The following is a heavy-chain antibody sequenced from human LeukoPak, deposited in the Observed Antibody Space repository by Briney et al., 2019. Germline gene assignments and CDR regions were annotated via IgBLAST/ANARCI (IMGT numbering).Heavy chain of an antibody. Sequence: PSETLSLTCSVSNYSIVSGYYWGWIRQPPGKGLEWIGSIYHSGNTYYNPSLKSRVTISVDTSKNQFSLKLTSVTAADTAVYYCARGSPSYYYGSGSYDYWGQGTLVTVSS. CDR2: IYHSGNT. CDR3: ARGSPSYYYGSGSYDY. V-gene: IGHV4-38-2*02. CDR1: NYSIVSGYY. D-gene: IGHD3-10*01. J-gene: IGHJ4*02.